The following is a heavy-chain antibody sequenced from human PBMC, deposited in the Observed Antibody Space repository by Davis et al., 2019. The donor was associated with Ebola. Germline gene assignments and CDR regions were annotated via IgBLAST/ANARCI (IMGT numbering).Heavy chain of an antibody. CDR1: GFTFSSYS. V-gene: IGHV3-48*04. CDR2: ISSSSSTI. CDR3: ARDFYGADDK. D-gene: IGHD4-17*01. J-gene: IGHJ4*02. Sequence: GESLKISCAASGFTFSSYSMNWVRQAPGKGLEWVSYISSSSSTIYYADSVKGRFTISRDNAKNTLYLQMNSLRAEDTALYYCARDFYGADDKWGQGTLVTVSS.